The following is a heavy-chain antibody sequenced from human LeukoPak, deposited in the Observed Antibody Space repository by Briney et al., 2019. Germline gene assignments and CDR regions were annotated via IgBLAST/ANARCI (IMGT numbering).Heavy chain of an antibody. J-gene: IGHJ6*04. CDR1: GYIFTNYY. Sequence: GASVKVSCKASGYIFTNYYMHWVRQAPGQGLEWMGIINPSGGSTSYAQKFQGRVTMTRDTSTSTVYMELSSLRSEDTAVYYCARDREGKGDVGGSYRYLDRYYAIDVWGKGTTVTVST. V-gene: IGHV1-46*01. CDR2: INPSGGST. D-gene: IGHD3-16*02. CDR3: ARDREGKGDVGGSYRYLDRYYAIDV.